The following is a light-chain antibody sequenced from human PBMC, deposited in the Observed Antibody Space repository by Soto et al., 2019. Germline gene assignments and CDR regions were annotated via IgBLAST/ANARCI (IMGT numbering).Light chain of an antibody. Sequence: EIVMTQSPATLSVSPGERATLSCRASQSVGSDLAWYQQKPGQAPRLLIYDASNRATGIPARFSGTGSGTDFTLTISSLEPEDFAVYYCQQRSSWPLTFGGGTKVDIK. CDR3: QQRSSWPLT. V-gene: IGKV3-11*01. J-gene: IGKJ4*01. CDR2: DAS. CDR1: QSVGSD.